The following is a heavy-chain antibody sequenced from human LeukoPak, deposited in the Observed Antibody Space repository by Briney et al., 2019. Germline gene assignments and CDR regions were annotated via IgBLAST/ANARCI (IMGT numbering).Heavy chain of an antibody. V-gene: IGHV1-2*02. D-gene: IGHD5-12*01. CDR2: INPNSGGT. CDR1: GYTFTGYY. CDR3: ARRSGSDFSLFDY. J-gene: IGHJ4*02. Sequence: GASVKVSCKASGYTFTGYYMHWVRQAPGQGLEWMGWINPNSGGTNYAQKFQGRVTMTRDTSISTAYMELSRLRSDDTAVYYCARRSGSDFSLFDYWGQGTLVTVSS.